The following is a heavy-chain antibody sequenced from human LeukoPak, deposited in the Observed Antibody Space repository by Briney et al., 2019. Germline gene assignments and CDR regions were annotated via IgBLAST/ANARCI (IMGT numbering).Heavy chain of an antibody. CDR2: TYYRSKWYN. Sequence: SQTLSLTCAISGDSVSSNCAAGNWIRQSPSRGLEWLGRTYYRSKWYNDDAGSVKRRITINPDTSKNQVSLRLNSVSPEDTAVYYCARVRYDFERGDYYYYGMEVWGQGTRVTVSS. CDR3: ARVRYDFERGDYYYYGMEV. J-gene: IGHJ6*02. V-gene: IGHV6-1*01. CDR1: GDSVSSNCAA. D-gene: IGHD3-3*01.